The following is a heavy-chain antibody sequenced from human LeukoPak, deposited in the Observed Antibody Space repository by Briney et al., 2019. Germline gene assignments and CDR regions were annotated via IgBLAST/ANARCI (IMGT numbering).Heavy chain of an antibody. CDR2: ISWNSGSI. J-gene: IGHJ4*02. V-gene: IGHV3-9*01. CDR1: GFTFDDYA. CDR3: ATNYGSGSYYNFDY. D-gene: IGHD3-10*01. Sequence: PGGSLRLSCAASGFTFDDYAMHWVRQAPGKGLEWVSGISWNSGSIGYADSVKGRFTISRDTSKNTLYLQMNSLRAEDTAVYYCATNYGSGSYYNFDYWGQGTLVTASS.